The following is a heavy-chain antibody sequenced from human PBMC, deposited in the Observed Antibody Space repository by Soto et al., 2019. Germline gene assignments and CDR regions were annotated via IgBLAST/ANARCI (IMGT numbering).Heavy chain of an antibody. V-gene: IGHV3-7*01. CDR1: GFTFSSYW. CDR2: IKQDGSEK. CDR3: VGDYGDYYYYGMDV. J-gene: IGHJ6*02. Sequence: LRLSCAASGFTFSSYWMSWVRQAPGKGLEWVANIKQDGSEKYYVDSVKGRFTISRDNAKNSLYLQMNSLRAEDTAVYYCVGDYGDYYYYGMDVWGQGTTVTVSS. D-gene: IGHD4-17*01.